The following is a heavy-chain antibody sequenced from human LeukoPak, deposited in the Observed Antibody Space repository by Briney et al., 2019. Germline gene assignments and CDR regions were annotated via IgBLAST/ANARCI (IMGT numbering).Heavy chain of an antibody. Sequence: RGSLRLSCAVSGITLSNYGMSWVRQAPGKGLEWVAGISDSGITTNYADSVKGRFTISRDNPKNTLYLQMNSLRAEDTAVYFCAKRGVVIRVILVGFHKEAYYFDSWGQGALVTVSS. V-gene: IGHV3-23*01. CDR1: GITLSNYG. J-gene: IGHJ4*02. CDR3: AKRGVVIRVILVGFHKEAYYFDS. CDR2: ISDSGITT. D-gene: IGHD3-22*01.